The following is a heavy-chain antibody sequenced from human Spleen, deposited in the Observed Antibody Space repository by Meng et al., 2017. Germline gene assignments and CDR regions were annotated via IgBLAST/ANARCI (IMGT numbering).Heavy chain of an antibody. V-gene: IGHV4-30-4*01. J-gene: IGHJ4*02. CDR1: GGSISSGDNY. CDR3: ARGGGFDY. CDR2: TYYSGNT. Sequence: QLHESGPGLMKPSQPLSLTCTVSGGSISSGDNYWSWIRQPPGKGLEWIGYTYYSGNTYYNPSLKSRVAMSVDTSKNQFYLRLSSVTAADTAVNYCARGGGFDYWGQGTLVTVSS. D-gene: IGHD3-16*01.